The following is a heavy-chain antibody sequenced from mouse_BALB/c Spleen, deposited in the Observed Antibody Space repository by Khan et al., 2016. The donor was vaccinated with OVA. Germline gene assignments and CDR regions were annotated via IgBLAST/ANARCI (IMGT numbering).Heavy chain of an antibody. CDR1: GFDFSRYW. CDR3: ERHGYYGYVDY. J-gene: IGHJ2*01. D-gene: IGHD2-3*01. Sequence: EVKLLESGGGLVQPGGSLKLSCAASGFDFSRYWMSWVRQAPGKGLEWIGEINSDSSTINYTPSLKDKFIISRDNAKNTLYLQMSKVRSEDTALYYVERHGYYGYVDYWGQGTTLTVSS. CDR2: INSDSSTI. V-gene: IGHV4-1*02.